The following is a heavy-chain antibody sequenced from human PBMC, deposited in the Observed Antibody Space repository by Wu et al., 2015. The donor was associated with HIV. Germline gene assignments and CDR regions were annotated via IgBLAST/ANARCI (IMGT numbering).Heavy chain of an antibody. D-gene: IGHD5-24*01. V-gene: IGHV1-69*05. CDR3: ARDPEMATTAGGYYYGMDV. J-gene: IGHJ6*02. CDR1: GGTFSSYA. Sequence: QVQLVQSGAEVKKPGSSVKVSCKASGGTFSSYAISWVRQAPGQGLEWMGGIIPIFGTANYAQKFQGRVTITTDESTSTAYMELSSLRSEDTAVYYCARDPEMATTAGGYYYGMDVWGQGTTVTVSS. CDR2: IIPIFGTA.